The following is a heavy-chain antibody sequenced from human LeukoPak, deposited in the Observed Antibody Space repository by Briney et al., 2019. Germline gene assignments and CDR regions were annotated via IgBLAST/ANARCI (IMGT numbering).Heavy chain of an antibody. Sequence: SETLSLTCTVSGASIRSYYWTWIRQPPGKGLEWIGYIYYSGSTNYNPSLKSRVTTSIDMPKNQFSLKLSSVTAADTAVYYCARPQRPGSYYYAMDVWGQGTTVTVSS. J-gene: IGHJ6*02. CDR3: ARPQRPGSYYYAMDV. CDR2: IYYSGST. V-gene: IGHV4-59*08. CDR1: GASIRSYY. D-gene: IGHD6-25*01.